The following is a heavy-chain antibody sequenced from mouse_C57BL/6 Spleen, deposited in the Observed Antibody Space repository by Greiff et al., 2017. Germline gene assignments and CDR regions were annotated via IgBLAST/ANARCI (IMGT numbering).Heavy chain of an antibody. Sequence: QVQLQQPGAELVKPGASVKLSCKASGYTFTSYWMHWVKQRPGQGLEWIGMIHPNSGSTNYNEKFKSKATLTVDKSSSTAYMQLSSLTSEDSAVYYCARVRGGNFLYYYAMDYWGQGTSVTVSS. CDR3: ARVRGGNFLYYYAMDY. CDR2: IHPNSGST. J-gene: IGHJ4*01. CDR1: GYTFTSYW. V-gene: IGHV1-64*01. D-gene: IGHD2-1*01.